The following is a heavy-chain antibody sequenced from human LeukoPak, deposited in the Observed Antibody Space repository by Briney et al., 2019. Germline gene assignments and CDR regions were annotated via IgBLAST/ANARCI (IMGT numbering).Heavy chain of an antibody. CDR1: GYNFNAYY. Sequence: ASVKVSCKASGYNFNAYYMHWVRQAPGQGLEWMGWINPNGGGTDYAQKFQGRVTLTRDTSINTVYMEVNRLTSDDTVVYYCARGEWLVLGDHWGQGTPVTVSP. CDR2: INPNGGGT. J-gene: IGHJ4*02. CDR3: ARGEWLVLGDH. D-gene: IGHD3-3*01. V-gene: IGHV1-2*02.